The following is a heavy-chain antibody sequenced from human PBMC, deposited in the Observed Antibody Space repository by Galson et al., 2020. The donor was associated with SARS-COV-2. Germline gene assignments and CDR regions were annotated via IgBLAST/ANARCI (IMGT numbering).Heavy chain of an antibody. J-gene: IGHJ4*02. Sequence: GGSLRLSCAASGFPFSSYAMRWVRQAPGKGLEWVSSMSASGVRTSYADPLKGRFTITRDNSKNTLYLQMNSLRAEDTAVYYCAKEEHSSGYYYIFDYWGQGTLVTVSS. D-gene: IGHD3-22*01. CDR2: MSASGVRT. CDR1: GFPFSSYA. V-gene: IGHV3-23*01. CDR3: AKEEHSSGYYYIFDY.